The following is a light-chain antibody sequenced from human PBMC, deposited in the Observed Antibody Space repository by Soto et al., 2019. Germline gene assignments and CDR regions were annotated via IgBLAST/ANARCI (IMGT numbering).Light chain of an antibody. CDR2: EVS. CDR1: SSDVGGYNY. CDR3: SSYAGSNILYV. Sequence: SVLTQPPSASGSPGRSVTISCTGTSSDVGGYNYVSWYQQHPGKAPKLMIYEVSKRPSGVPDRFSGSKSGNTASLTVSGLQAEDEADYYCSSYAGSNILYVFGTGTKVTVL. V-gene: IGLV2-8*01. J-gene: IGLJ1*01.